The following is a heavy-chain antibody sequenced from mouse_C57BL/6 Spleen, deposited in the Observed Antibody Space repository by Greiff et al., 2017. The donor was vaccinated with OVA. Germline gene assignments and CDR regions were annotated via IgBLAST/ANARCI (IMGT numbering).Heavy chain of an antibody. CDR1: GFTFSSYG. CDR2: ISSGGSYT. Sequence: EVMLVESGGDLVKPGGSLKLSCAASGFTFSSYGMSWVRQTPDKRLEWVATISSGGSYTYYPDSVKGRFTISRDNAKNTLYLQMSSLKSEDTSMYYCARRFLPPYDYDGVMDYWGQGTSVTVSS. V-gene: IGHV5-6*02. J-gene: IGHJ4*01. D-gene: IGHD2-4*01. CDR3: ARRFLPPYDYDGVMDY.